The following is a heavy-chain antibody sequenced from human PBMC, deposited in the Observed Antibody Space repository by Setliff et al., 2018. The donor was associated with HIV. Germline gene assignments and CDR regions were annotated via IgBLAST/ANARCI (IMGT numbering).Heavy chain of an antibody. CDR1: GYTFTSYG. CDR3: AGYALRYFDWLGSWFYP. J-gene: IGHJ5*02. CDR2: ISAYNGNT. Sequence: ASVKVSCKASGYTFTSYGISWVRQATGQGLEWMGWISAYNGNTNYAQKLQGRVTMTTDTYTSTAYMELRSLRSADTAVYYWAGYALRYFDWLGSWFYPWGQGTLVTVSS. V-gene: IGHV1-18*01. D-gene: IGHD3-9*01.